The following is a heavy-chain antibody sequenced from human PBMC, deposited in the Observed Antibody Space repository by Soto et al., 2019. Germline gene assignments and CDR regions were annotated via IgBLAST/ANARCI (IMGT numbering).Heavy chain of an antibody. V-gene: IGHV4-34*01. CDR3: ARGLGRRPDAFDI. J-gene: IGHJ3*02. CDR1: GGSFSGYY. CDR2: IYHSGST. Sequence: QVQLQQWGAGLLKPSETLSLTCAVYGGSFSGYYWSWIRQPPGKGLEWIGEIYHSGSTNYNPSLKSRVTISVDKSKNQFSLKLSSVTAADTAVYYCARGLGRRPDAFDIWGQGTMVTVSS.